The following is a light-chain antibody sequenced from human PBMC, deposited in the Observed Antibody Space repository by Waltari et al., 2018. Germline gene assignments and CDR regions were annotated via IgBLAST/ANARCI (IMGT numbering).Light chain of an antibody. CDR2: ENT. J-gene: IGLJ7*01. Sequence: QSVLTQPPSVSAAPGQRVTISCSGGSSNIGNNYVSWYRQFPGTAPKLLIYENTERPSGMPVRCSGSKACTSATLDITGRQAGDEADYCCGTWDSSLSGAVFGGGTHLTVL. V-gene: IGLV1-51*02. CDR3: GTWDSSLSGAV. CDR1: SSNIGNNY.